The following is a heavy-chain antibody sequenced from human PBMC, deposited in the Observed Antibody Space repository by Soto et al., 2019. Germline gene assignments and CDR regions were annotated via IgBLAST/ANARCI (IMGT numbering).Heavy chain of an antibody. CDR1: GFTFSSYG. Sequence: GGSLRLFCAASGFTFSSYGMHWVRQAPGKGLEWVAVISYDGSNKYYADSVKGRFTISRDNSKNTLYLQMSSLRAEDTAVYYCVKDGSSGWPYYYGMDVWGQGTTVTVSS. CDR3: VKDGSSGWPYYYGMDV. V-gene: IGHV3-30*18. CDR2: ISYDGSNK. D-gene: IGHD6-19*01. J-gene: IGHJ6*02.